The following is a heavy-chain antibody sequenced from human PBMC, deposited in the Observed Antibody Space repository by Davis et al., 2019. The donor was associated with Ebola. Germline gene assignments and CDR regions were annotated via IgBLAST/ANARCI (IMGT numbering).Heavy chain of an antibody. Sequence: PGGSLRPSCPPSGSTSNTYGMHWVRQAPGKGLVWVSRINSDGSSTSYADSVKGRFPISRDTAKKTLYLQMNSLKTEDTAVYYCTSLGFNRETMTTRDYWGQGTLVTVSS. CDR1: GSTSNTYG. D-gene: IGHD4-17*01. CDR2: INSDGSST. CDR3: TSLGFNRETMTTRDY. J-gene: IGHJ4*02. V-gene: IGHV3-74*01.